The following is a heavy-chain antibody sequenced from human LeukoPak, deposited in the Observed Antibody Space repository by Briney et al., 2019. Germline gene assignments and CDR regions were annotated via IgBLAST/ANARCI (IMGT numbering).Heavy chain of an antibody. CDR3: ARYGFSPVWQGGWHAFDI. Sequence: ASVKVSCKASGYTFTSYYMHWVRQAPGQGREWMGIINPTTGDTTYAQKFQGRLTMTRDMSTSTVYMELSSLTSEDAAVFCCARYGFSPVWQGGWHAFDIWGQGTVVTVSS. V-gene: IGHV1-46*01. CDR2: INPTTGDT. J-gene: IGHJ3*02. CDR1: GYTFTSYY. D-gene: IGHD2-15*01.